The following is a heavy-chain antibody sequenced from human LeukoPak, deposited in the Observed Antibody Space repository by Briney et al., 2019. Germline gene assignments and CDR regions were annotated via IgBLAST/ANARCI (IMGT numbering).Heavy chain of an antibody. V-gene: IGHV3-74*01. CDR1: GFTFSTFW. D-gene: IGHD2-21*01. CDR2: INHDGSST. J-gene: IGHJ3*02. Sequence: GGSLRLSCATSGFTFSTFWMHWVRPAPGKGLVWVSRINHDGSSTNYADSVKGRFTISRDNAKNTLYLQMNSLRAEDTAVYYCGRGGVVASIDIWGQGTMVTVSS. CDR3: GRGGVVASIDI.